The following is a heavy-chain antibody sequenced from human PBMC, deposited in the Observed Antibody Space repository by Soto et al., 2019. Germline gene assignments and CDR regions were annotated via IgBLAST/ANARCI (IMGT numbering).Heavy chain of an antibody. CDR2: ISDDGSNK. J-gene: IGHJ4*02. V-gene: IGHV3-30-3*01. CDR1: GFTFSRYA. CDR3: ARDRSVSAWYYVDY. Sequence: PVGSLRLSCAASGFTFSRYAMHWVRQAPGKGLEWVAIISDDGSNKYNADSVKGRFTISRDNSRNTLFLQMNSLRAEDTAVYYCARDRSVSAWYYVDYWGQGTLVTVSS. D-gene: IGHD6-25*01.